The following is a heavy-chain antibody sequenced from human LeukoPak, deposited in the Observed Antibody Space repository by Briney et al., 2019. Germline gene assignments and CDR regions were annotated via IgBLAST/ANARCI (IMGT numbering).Heavy chain of an antibody. V-gene: IGHV1-18*01. CDR2: ISAYNGNT. Sequence: ASVKVSCKASGYTFTSYGISWVRQAPGQGLEWMGWISAYNGNTNYAQKLQGRVTMTTDTSTSTAYMELRSPRSDDTAVYYCARDLRYHNRNPTVTSPIFGYWGQGTLVTVSS. J-gene: IGHJ4*02. CDR1: GYTFTSYG. D-gene: IGHD1-14*01. CDR3: ARDLRYHNRNPTVTSPIFGY.